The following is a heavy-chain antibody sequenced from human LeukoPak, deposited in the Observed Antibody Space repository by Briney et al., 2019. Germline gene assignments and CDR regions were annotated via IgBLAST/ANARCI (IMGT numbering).Heavy chain of an antibody. Sequence: SETLSLTCTVSVGSLSSYYWSCIRQPAGKGLEWIGRIYTSGSTNYNPSIKSRVTMSVDTYKNQFSLKLSSVTDEETAVYYCARDRHYYYYMDVWGKGTTVTVSS. V-gene: IGHV4-4*07. CDR3: ARDRHYYYYMDV. J-gene: IGHJ6*03. CDR2: IYTSGST. CDR1: VGSLSSYY.